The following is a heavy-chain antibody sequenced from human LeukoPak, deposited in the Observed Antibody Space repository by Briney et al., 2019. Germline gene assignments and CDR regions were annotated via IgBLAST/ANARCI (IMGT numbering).Heavy chain of an antibody. Sequence: GGSLRLSCVGSGFSFNNYWMHWVRQAPGKGLVWISRSNNDGSDTIYADSVKGRFTVYRDNAKNSLYLQMNSLRADDTTVYYCARGLAAAGTRGPYWGQGTLVTVSS. J-gene: IGHJ4*02. CDR2: SNNDGSDT. D-gene: IGHD6-13*01. V-gene: IGHV3-74*01. CDR1: GFSFNNYW. CDR3: ARGLAAAGTRGPY.